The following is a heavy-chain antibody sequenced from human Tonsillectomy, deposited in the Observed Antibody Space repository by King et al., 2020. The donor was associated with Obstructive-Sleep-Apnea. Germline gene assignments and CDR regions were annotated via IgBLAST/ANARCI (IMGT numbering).Heavy chain of an antibody. D-gene: IGHD2-15*01. CDR3: TSPRSEHCSGGSCYYQYYYGMDV. Sequence: EVQLVESGGGLVKPGGSLRLSCAASGFTFSDAWMSWVRQAPGKGLEWVGRIKSKTDGGTTDYAAPVKGSFTIPRDDPKNKLYLQMNSLKTEDTAVYYCTSPRSEHCSGGSCYYQYYYGMDVWGQGTTVIVSS. CDR1: GFTFSDAW. J-gene: IGHJ6*02. CDR2: IKSKTDGGTT. V-gene: IGHV3-15*01.